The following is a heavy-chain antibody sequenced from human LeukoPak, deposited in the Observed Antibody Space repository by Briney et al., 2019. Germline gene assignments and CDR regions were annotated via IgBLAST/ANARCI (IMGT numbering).Heavy chain of an antibody. D-gene: IGHD1-26*01. CDR1: GFTFSSYG. CDR3: ARGGSYSLDY. V-gene: IGHV3-30*02. J-gene: IGHJ4*02. Sequence: GGSLRLSCAASGFTFSSYGMHWVRQAPGKGLEWVAFIRYDGSNKYYADSVKGRFTISRGNSKNTLYLQMNSLRAEDTAVYYCARGGSYSLDYWGQGTLVTVSS. CDR2: IRYDGSNK.